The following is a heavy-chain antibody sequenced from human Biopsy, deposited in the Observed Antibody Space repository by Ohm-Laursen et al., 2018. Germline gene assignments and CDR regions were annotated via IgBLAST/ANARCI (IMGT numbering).Heavy chain of an antibody. CDR2: ISHTGYT. Sequence: SETLSLTCIVSGGSFTSHYWTWIRQPPGKGLEWIGHISHTGYTSYKSSLKSRVTISVDTSRNHFSLRLTSLTAADTAVYYCTRGSNDFGGLYFPRWGQGTLLTVSS. D-gene: IGHD4-23*01. CDR1: GGSFTSHY. CDR3: TRGSNDFGGLYFPR. V-gene: IGHV4-59*11. J-gene: IGHJ4*02.